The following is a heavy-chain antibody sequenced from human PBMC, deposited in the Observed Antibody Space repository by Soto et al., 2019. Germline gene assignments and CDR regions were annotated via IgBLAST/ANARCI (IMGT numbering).Heavy chain of an antibody. J-gene: IGHJ3*01. D-gene: IGHD1-26*01. CDR1: GFSFSSYW. CDR3: AKDLGVGVYGFDF. V-gene: IGHV3-74*03. Sequence: EVQLVESGGGLVQPGGSLRLPCAASGFSFSSYWMHWVRQAPGKGLVWVSRINTDGISTMYADSVEGRFTISRDNKNTLYLQMNSLRAEDTAMYYCAKDLGVGVYGFDFWGQGTMVTVSS. CDR2: INTDGIST.